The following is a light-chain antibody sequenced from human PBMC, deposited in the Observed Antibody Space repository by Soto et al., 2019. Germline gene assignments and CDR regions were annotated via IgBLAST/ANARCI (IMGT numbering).Light chain of an antibody. J-gene: IGKJ3*01. CDR3: QQRSSWPS. Sequence: EIVLTQSPVILSLSPGDRATLSCRASQSVSSFIAWYQQKPGQAPRLLIYDAFNRASGIPARFSGSGSGTDFTLTISSLEPEDFVVYYCQQRSSWPSFGPGTKVDVK. V-gene: IGKV3-11*01. CDR2: DAF. CDR1: QSVSSF.